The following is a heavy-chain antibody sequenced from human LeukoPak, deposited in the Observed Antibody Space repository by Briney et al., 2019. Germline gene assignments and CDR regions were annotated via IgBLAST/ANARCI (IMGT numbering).Heavy chain of an antibody. V-gene: IGHV4-38-2*02. CDR1: GYSISSGYY. J-gene: IGHJ3*02. CDR2: IYHSGST. Sequence: PSETLSLTCTVSGYSISSGYYWGWIRQPPRKGMEWIGSIYHSGSTYYNPSLKSRVTISVDTSKNQFSLKLSSVTAADTAVYYCASAITPQWGSNDAFDIWGQGTMVTVSS. D-gene: IGHD1-14*01. CDR3: ASAITPQWGSNDAFDI.